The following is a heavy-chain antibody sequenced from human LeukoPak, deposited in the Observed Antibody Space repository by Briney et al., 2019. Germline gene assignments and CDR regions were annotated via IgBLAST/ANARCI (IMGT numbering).Heavy chain of an antibody. CDR2: IYYSGST. Sequence: SETLSLTCSVSGGSISSYYWSWIRQAPGKGLEWIGNIYYSGSTNYNPSLKSRVTVSVDTSKNQFSLKLSSVTAAGTAVYYCARHGTLGSTTYPLDYWGQGTLVTVSS. CDR1: GGSISSYY. V-gene: IGHV4-59*08. J-gene: IGHJ4*02. CDR3: ARHGTLGSTTYPLDY. D-gene: IGHD1-26*01.